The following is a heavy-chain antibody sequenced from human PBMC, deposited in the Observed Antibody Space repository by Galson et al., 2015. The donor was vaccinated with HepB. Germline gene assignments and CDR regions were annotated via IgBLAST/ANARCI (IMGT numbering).Heavy chain of an antibody. V-gene: IGHV3-23*01. CDR1: GFPFSSYA. CDR2: ISGSGETT. D-gene: IGHD3-16*01. J-gene: IGHJ4*02. CDR3: AKLSRPTSAY. Sequence: SLRLSCAASGFPFSSYAMSWVRQAPGKGLEWVSAISGSGETTYYADSVKGRFTISRDNSKNTLYLQMNSLRAEDTAVYYCAKLSRPTSAYWGQGTLVTVSS.